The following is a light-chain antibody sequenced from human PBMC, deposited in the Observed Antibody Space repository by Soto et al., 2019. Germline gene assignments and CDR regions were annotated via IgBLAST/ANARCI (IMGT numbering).Light chain of an antibody. J-gene: IGLJ1*01. CDR1: SSDVGGYNS. CDR2: EVS. CDR3: SSYTSSSPPDV. V-gene: IGLV2-14*01. Sequence: QSVLTQPASVSGSPGQSITISCPGTSSDVGGYNSVSWYQQHPGKTPKLMIYEVSNRASGVSNRFSGSKSGNTASLTISGLQAEDETHCYCSSYTSSSPPDVFGTGTKVTVL.